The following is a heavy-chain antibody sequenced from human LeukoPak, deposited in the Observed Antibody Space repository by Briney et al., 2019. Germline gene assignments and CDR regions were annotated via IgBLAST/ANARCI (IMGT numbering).Heavy chain of an antibody. Sequence: ASVKVSCKASGYTFTGYYMHWVRQAPGQGLEWMGRINPNSGGTNYAQKFQGRVTMTRDTSISTAYMELSRLRSDDTAVYYCARDPVAGDLFDYWGQGTLDTVSS. CDR2: INPNSGGT. D-gene: IGHD6-19*01. CDR1: GYTFTGYY. V-gene: IGHV1-2*06. CDR3: ARDPVAGDLFDY. J-gene: IGHJ4*02.